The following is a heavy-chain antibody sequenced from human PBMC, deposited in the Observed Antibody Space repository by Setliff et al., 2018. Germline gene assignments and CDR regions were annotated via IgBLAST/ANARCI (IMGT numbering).Heavy chain of an antibody. D-gene: IGHD2-8*01. Sequence: SGGSLRLSCAASGFTFSSYSMNWVRQAPGKGLEWVSSISSSSSYIYYADSVKGRFTISRDNAKNSVYLQMNSLRAEDTAVYYCVRVWGYFTNAKWGQGTLVTVSS. CDR2: ISSSSSYI. CDR1: GFTFSSYS. CDR3: VRVWGYFTNAK. V-gene: IGHV3-21*01. J-gene: IGHJ4*02.